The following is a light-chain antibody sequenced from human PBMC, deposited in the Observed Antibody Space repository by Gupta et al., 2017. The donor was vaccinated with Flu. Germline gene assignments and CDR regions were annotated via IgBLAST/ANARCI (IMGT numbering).Light chain of an antibody. CDR2: GAS. Sequence: TLPPDTLSVSPAESVTLSCRPSLISYNRLAGYQQKPGEGNRLLRAGASTRASDIPDRFSGSGSGTEYTLTITSLESEDFAVYYCQQYHGSPYRFGQGTKVEIK. CDR1: LISYNR. J-gene: IGKJ2*03. CDR3: QQYHGSPYR. V-gene: IGKV3-15*01.